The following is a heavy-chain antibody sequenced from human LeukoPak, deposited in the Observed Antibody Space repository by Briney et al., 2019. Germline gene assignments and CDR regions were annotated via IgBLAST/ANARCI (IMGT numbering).Heavy chain of an antibody. V-gene: IGHV1-2*02. J-gene: IGHJ4*02. CDR2: INPNSGGT. CDR1: GYTFTGYY. D-gene: IGHD5-24*01. Sequence: ASVKVSFKASGYTFTGYYMHWVRQAPGQGLEWMGWINPNSGGTNYAQKFQGRVTMTRDTSISTAYMELSRLRSDDTAVYYCARDHGMATIGFDYWGQGTLVTVSS. CDR3: ARDHGMATIGFDY.